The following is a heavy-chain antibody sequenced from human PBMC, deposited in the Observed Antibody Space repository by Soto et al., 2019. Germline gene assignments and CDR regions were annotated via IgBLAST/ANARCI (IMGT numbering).Heavy chain of an antibody. CDR2: IDPSDSYT. J-gene: IGHJ3*02. CDR3: ASLYYDFWSGYPTNDAFDI. V-gene: IGHV5-10-1*01. CDR1: GYSFTSYW. D-gene: IGHD3-3*01. Sequence: GESLKISCKGSGYSFTSYWISWVRQMPGKGLEWMGRIDPSDSYTNYSPSFQGQVTISADKSISTAYLQWSSLKASDTAMYYCASLYYDFWSGYPTNDAFDIWGQGTMVAVSS.